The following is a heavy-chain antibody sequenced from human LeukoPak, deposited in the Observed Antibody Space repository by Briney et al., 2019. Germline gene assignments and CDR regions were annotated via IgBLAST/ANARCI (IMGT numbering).Heavy chain of an antibody. CDR2: VIRDGSFT. CDR3: ARAALYYYMDV. V-gene: IGHV3-74*01. CDR1: GFTFRSYW. J-gene: IGHJ6*03. Sequence: GGSLRLSCAASGFTFRSYWMHWVRQAPGKGLEWVSRVIRDGSFTNYADPVKGRFTISRANAKNTLYLQMRSLRPEDTAVYYCARAALYYYMDVWGKGTTVTVSS. D-gene: IGHD6-25*01.